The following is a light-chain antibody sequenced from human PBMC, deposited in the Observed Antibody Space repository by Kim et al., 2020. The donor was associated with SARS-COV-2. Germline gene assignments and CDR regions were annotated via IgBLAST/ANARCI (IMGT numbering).Light chain of an antibody. CDR2: EDD. CDR3: QSYNRSIVV. Sequence: GKTVTSTCTRSSGSIGDNYVQWYRQRPGGVPTTVIYEDDQRPSGVPDRFSGSIDSSSNSASLTISGLKTEDEAEYYCQSYNRSIVVFGGGTQLTVL. J-gene: IGLJ2*01. V-gene: IGLV6-57*03. CDR1: SGSIGDNY.